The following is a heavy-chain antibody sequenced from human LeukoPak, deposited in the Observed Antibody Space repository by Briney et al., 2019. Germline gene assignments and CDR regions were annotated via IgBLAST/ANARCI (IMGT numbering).Heavy chain of an antibody. D-gene: IGHD3-22*01. Sequence: PGGSLRLSCAASEFTFTNYAMSWVRQAPGKGLEWVSSITSSGESTYYAGSVKGRFTISRDNSKNTLYLQMNSLRAEDTAVYYCAKGRPNYYGSNGHYYRRDGDYWGQGTLVTVSS. J-gene: IGHJ4*02. CDR1: EFTFTNYA. V-gene: IGHV3-23*01. CDR2: ITSSGEST. CDR3: AKGRPNYYGSNGHYYRRDGDY.